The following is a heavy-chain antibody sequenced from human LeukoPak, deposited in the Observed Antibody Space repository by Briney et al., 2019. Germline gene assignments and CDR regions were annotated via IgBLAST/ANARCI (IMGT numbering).Heavy chain of an antibody. D-gene: IGHD2-15*01. CDR2: IYHTGGT. V-gene: IGHV4-31*03. CDR3: ARSGYCSGGNCYSNNAFDI. J-gene: IGHJ3*02. CDR1: GHSLSSGGSY. Sequence: SETLSLTCSVSGHSLSSGGSYWSWIRQHPGKGLEYIGYIYHTGGTYYNPSLKSRVTISVDTSNNQFSLKLNSVSAADTAVYYCARSGYCSGGNCYSNNAFDIWGQGTVVTVSS.